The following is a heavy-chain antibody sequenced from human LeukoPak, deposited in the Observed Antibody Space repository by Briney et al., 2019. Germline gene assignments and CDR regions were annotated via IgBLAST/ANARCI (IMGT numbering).Heavy chain of an antibody. CDR3: ARGFSGYYPYYFDY. Sequence: SETLSLTCTVSGGSISSYYWSWLRQHPATGLEWVGYIYYSGSTNYNPSLKSGVTISVDTSKNQFSLKLSSVTAADTAVYYCARGFSGYYPYYFDYWGQGTLVTVSS. CDR1: GGSISSYY. D-gene: IGHD3-22*01. CDR2: IYYSGST. V-gene: IGHV4-59*01. J-gene: IGHJ4*02.